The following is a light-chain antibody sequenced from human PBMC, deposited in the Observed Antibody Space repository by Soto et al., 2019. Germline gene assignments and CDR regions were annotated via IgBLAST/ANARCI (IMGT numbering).Light chain of an antibody. Sequence: DIQMTQSPSSLSASVGDRVTITCRASQTISNYLHWYQQNPGKAPKLLISAASSLQSGVPSRFMGSRSGTDFSLTISSPQPEDFATYYYQQSFTTPGTLGQRTKVEIK. J-gene: IGKJ1*01. V-gene: IGKV1-39*01. CDR1: QTISNY. CDR2: AAS. CDR3: QQSFTTPGT.